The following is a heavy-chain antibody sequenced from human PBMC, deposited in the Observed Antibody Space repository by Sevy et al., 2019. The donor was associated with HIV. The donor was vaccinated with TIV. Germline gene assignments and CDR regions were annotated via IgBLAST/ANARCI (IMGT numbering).Heavy chain of an antibody. D-gene: IGHD6-19*01. CDR2: IWYDGSNK. CDR1: GFTFSSYG. Sequence: GGSLRLSCAASGFTFSSYGMHWVRQAPGKGLEWVAVIWYDGSNKYYADSVKGRFTISRDNSKNTLYLQMNSLRAEDTAVYYCARGGQWLVQDAFVIWGQGTMVTCSS. J-gene: IGHJ3*02. V-gene: IGHV3-33*01. CDR3: ARGGQWLVQDAFVI.